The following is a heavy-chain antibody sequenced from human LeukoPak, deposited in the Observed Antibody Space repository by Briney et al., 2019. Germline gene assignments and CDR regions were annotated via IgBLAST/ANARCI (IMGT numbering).Heavy chain of an antibody. Sequence: SETLSLTCTVSGYSISSGYYWGWIRQPPGKGLEWIGSVYYSGSTYYNPSLKSRVTISVDTSKNQFSLNRISVTAADTAYYMDVWGKRTTVTGSS. CDR3: V. CDR2: VYYSGST. CDR1: GYSISSGYY. J-gene: IGHJ6*03. V-gene: IGHV4-38-2*02.